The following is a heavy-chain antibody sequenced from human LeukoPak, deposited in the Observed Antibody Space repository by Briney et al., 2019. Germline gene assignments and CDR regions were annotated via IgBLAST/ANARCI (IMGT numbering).Heavy chain of an antibody. J-gene: IGHJ4*02. CDR3: ARTPPGPYSSGWFDF. Sequence: GGSLRLSCAASGFTVSSNYMNWVCQAPGKGLEWVSIIYGGGSTYYADSVRGRFTISRHNSKNTLYLQMNSLRPEDTAVYFCARTPPGPYSSGWFDFWGQGTLVTVSS. CDR1: GFTVSSNY. CDR2: IYGGGST. V-gene: IGHV3-53*04. D-gene: IGHD6-19*01.